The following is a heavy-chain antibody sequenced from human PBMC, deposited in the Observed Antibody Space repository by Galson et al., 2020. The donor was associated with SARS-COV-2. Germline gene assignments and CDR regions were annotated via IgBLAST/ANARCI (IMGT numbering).Heavy chain of an antibody. Sequence: GESLKISCAASGFTFSSYGMHWVRQAPGKGLEWVAVISYDGSNKYYADSVKGRFTISRDNSKNTLYLQMNSLRAEDTAVYYCASELVAANKFDYWGQGTLVTVSS. CDR2: ISYDGSNK. J-gene: IGHJ4*02. CDR3: ASELVAANKFDY. V-gene: IGHV3-30*03. CDR1: GFTFSSYG. D-gene: IGHD2-15*01.